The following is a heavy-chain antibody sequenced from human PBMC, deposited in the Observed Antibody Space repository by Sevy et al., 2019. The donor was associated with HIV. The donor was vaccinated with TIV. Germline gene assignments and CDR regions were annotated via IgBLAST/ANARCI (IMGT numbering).Heavy chain of an antibody. J-gene: IGHJ5*02. V-gene: IGHV1-69*13. D-gene: IGHD2-2*02. CDR1: GGTFSSYA. CDR2: IIPIFGTA. CDR3: ARDAPGYCSSTSCYTRLSLYNWFDP. Sequence: ASVKVSCKASGGTFSSYAISWVRQAPGQGLEWMGGIIPIFGTANYAQKFQGRVTITADESTSTAYVELSSLRSEDTAVYYCARDAPGYCSSTSCYTRLSLYNWFDPWGQRTLVTVSS.